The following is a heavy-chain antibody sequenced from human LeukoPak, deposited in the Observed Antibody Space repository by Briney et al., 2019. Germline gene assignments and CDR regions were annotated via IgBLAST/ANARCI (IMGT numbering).Heavy chain of an antibody. D-gene: IGHD4-17*01. J-gene: IGHJ6*04. CDR3: ARGETTATVTPDYYYYYGMDV. Sequence: GSSVKVSRKASGGTFSSYAISWVRQAPGQGLEWMGGIIPIFGTANYAQKFQGRVTITADEYTSTAYMELSSLRSEDTAVYYCARGETTATVTPDYYYYYGMDVWGKGTTVTVSS. CDR1: GGTFSSYA. CDR2: IIPIFGTA. V-gene: IGHV1-69*01.